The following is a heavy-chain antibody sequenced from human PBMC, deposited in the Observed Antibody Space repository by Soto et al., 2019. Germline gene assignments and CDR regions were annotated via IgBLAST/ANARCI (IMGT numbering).Heavy chain of an antibody. V-gene: IGHV4-59*08. CDR2: IYYSGST. CDR1: GGSISSYY. J-gene: IGHJ6*03. CDR3: ARRVGGVTNPRRYYYMDV. Sequence: SETLSLTCTVSGGSISSYYWSWIRQPPGKGLEWIGYIYYSGSTNYNPSLKSRVTISVDTSKNHFSLKLSSVTAADTAVYYCARRVGGVTNPRRYYYMDVWGKGTTVTVSS. D-gene: IGHD4-17*01.